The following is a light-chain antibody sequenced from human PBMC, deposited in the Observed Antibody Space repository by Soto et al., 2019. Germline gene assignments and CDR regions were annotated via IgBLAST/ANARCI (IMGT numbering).Light chain of an antibody. Sequence: QSVLTQPPSASGTPGQRVTISCSGSSSNIGSNTVNWYQQLPGTAPKLLIYSNIQRPSGVPDRFSGSKSDTSASLAISGLQAEDEADYYCAAWDDSRNAVVFGGGTKLTVL. J-gene: IGLJ2*01. V-gene: IGLV1-44*01. CDR1: SSNIGSNT. CDR2: SNI. CDR3: AAWDDSRNAVV.